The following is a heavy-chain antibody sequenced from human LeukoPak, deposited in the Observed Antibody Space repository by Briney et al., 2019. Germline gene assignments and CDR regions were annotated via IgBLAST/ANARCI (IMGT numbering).Heavy chain of an antibody. CDR1: GYTFTSYY. Sequence: ASVKVSCKASGYTFTSYYMHWVRQAPGQGLDWMGVINPSGGSTSYAHKFQGRVNMTRDTSTSTVYMELSSLRSEDTAMYYCARASAHYCDDWGQGTLVTVSS. J-gene: IGHJ4*02. V-gene: IGHV1-46*01. CDR2: INPSGGST. CDR3: ARASAHYCDD. D-gene: IGHD6-19*01.